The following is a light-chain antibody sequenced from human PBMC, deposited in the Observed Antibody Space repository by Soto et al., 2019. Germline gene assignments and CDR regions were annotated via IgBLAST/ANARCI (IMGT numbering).Light chain of an antibody. CDR3: SSYTSSSTIYV. CDR1: ISDIGAYNY. J-gene: IGLJ1*01. Sequence: QSALTQPSSLSGSPGQSITISCIGTISDIGAYNYVSWYQQHPGKVPKLMIYEVTNLPSGLSNRFSGSKSGNTASLTISGLQADDEADYFCSSYTSSSTIYVFGTGTKVTVL. CDR2: EVT. V-gene: IGLV2-14*01.